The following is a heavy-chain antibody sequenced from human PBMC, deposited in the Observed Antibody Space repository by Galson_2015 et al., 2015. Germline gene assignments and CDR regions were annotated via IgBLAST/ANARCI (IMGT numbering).Heavy chain of an antibody. D-gene: IGHD2-15*01. V-gene: IGHV1-69*01. J-gene: IGHJ4*02. CDR1: GGTFSIFA. Sequence: SCKASGGTFSIFAISWVRQAPGPRLGWMGGLLPIYGPPNYAQKFQGRVTINADEATRPAYMEMSSLTSEDTAVFYCATSHADVYGSGGSCYLDSWGQGTLVTVSS. CDR3: ATSHADVYGSGGSCYLDS. CDR2: LLPIYGPP.